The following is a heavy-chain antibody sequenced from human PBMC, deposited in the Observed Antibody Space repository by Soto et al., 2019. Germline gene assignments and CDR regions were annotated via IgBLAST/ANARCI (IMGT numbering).Heavy chain of an antibody. D-gene: IGHD3-16*01. J-gene: IGHJ4*02. V-gene: IGHV4-28*01. Sequence: PSETLSLTCAVSGYSISSSNWWGWIRQPPGKGLEWIGYIYCSGSTYYNPSLKSRVTMSVDTSKNQFSLKLSSVTAVDTAVYYCARIGGGGDMNYWGQGTLVTVSS. CDR1: GYSISSSNW. CDR3: ARIGGGGDMNY. CDR2: IYCSGST.